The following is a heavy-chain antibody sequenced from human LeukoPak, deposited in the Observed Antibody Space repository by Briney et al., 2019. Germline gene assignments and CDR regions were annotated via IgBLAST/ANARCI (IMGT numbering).Heavy chain of an antibody. J-gene: IGHJ6*03. D-gene: IGHD6-13*01. Sequence: PSETLSLTCTVSGGSISSSSYYWGWIRQPPGKGLEWIGSIYYSGSTYYNPSLKSRVTISVDTSKNQFSLKLSSVTAADTAMYYCARPFRPMGYSSSWGLGYYYMDVWGKGTTVTISS. V-gene: IGHV4-39*07. CDR1: GGSISSSSYY. CDR2: IYYSGST. CDR3: ARPFRPMGYSSSWGLGYYYMDV.